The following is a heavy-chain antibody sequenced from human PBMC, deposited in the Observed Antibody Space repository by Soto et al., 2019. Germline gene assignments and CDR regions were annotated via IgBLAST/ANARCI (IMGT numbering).Heavy chain of an antibody. CDR2: ISAYNGNT. CDR1: GYTFTSYG. CDR3: ARVVWNYGLDYYFLAF. V-gene: IGHV1-18*01. J-gene: IGHJ6*03. D-gene: IGHD1-7*01. Sequence: GASVKVSCKASGYTFTSYGISWVRQAPGQGLEWMGWISAYNGNTNYAQKLQGRVTMTTDTSTSTAYMELRSLRSDDTAVYFFARVVWNYGLDYYFLAFWGKGTTVTVSS.